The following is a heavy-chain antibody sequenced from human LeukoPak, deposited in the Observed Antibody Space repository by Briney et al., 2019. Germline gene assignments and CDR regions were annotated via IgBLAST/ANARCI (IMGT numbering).Heavy chain of an antibody. CDR1: GGSFSGYY. Sequence: NSSETLSLACAVHGGSFSGYYWSSIRQPPGKGLEWIGEIRHSGSTNYNPSLKSRVTISVDTSKNQFSLKRSSVTAADTAVYYCARGLRVAFDIWGQGTMVTVSS. J-gene: IGHJ3*02. CDR2: IRHSGST. D-gene: IGHD6-13*01. CDR3: ARGLRVAFDI. V-gene: IGHV4-34*01.